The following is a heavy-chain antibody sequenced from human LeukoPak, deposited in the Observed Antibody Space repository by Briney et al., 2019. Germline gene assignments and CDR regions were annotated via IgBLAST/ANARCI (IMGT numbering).Heavy chain of an antibody. CDR3: AREGRTWNYYYYMDV. D-gene: IGHD1-14*01. Sequence: SETLSLTCAVDGGSFSGYYWSWIRQPPGKGLEWIGEINHSGSTNYNPSLKSRVTISVDTSKNQFSLKLSSVTAADTAVYYCAREGRTWNYYYYMDVWGKGTTVTVSS. V-gene: IGHV4-34*01. CDR1: GGSFSGYY. J-gene: IGHJ6*03. CDR2: INHSGST.